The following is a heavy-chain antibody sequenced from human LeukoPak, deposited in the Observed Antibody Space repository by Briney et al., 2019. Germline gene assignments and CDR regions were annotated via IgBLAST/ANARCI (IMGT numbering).Heavy chain of an antibody. J-gene: IGHJ5*02. V-gene: IGHV6-1*01. CDR1: GDSVSSNSAA. D-gene: IGHD3-22*01. CDR2: TYYRSKWYN. Sequence: SQTLSLTCAISGDSVSSNSAAWNWIRQSPSRGLEWLGRTYYRSKWYNDYAVSVKSRITINPDTSKNQFSLQLSSVTAADTAVYYCARDRGSSGYYYGDWFDPWGQGTLVTVSS. CDR3: ARDRGSSGYYYGDWFDP.